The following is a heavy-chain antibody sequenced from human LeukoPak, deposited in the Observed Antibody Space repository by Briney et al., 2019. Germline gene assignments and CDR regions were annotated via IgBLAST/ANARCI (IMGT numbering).Heavy chain of an antibody. V-gene: IGHV4-59*08. J-gene: IGHJ4*02. D-gene: IGHD4-23*01. Sequence: PSETLSLTCTVFGDSISSHYWSWIRQPPGKGLEWIGYIYYSGSTNYNPSLKSRVTISVDTSKNQFSLKLSSVTAADTAVYYCARQAGGTSGPFDYWGQGTLVTVSS. CDR1: GDSISSHY. CDR3: ARQAGGTSGPFDY. CDR2: IYYSGST.